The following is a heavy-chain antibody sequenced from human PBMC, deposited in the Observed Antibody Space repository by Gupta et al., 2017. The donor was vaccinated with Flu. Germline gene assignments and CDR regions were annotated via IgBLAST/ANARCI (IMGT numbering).Heavy chain of an antibody. D-gene: IGHD1-26*01. CDR1: GGTFSSYA. Sequence: QVQLVQSGAEVKKPGSSVKVSCKASGGTFSSYAISWVRQAPGQGFEWMGGIIPIFGTANYAQKFQGRVTITADKSTSTAYMELSSLRSEDTAVYYCARDGAAHVVYSGSYYDAFDIWGQGTMVTVSS. V-gene: IGHV1-69*06. CDR2: IIPIFGTA. CDR3: ARDGAAHVVYSGSYYDAFDI. J-gene: IGHJ3*02.